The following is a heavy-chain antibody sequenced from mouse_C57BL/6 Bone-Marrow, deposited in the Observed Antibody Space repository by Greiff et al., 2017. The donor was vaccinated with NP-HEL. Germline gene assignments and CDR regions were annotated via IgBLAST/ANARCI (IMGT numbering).Heavy chain of an antibody. CDR1: GYTFTSYG. D-gene: IGHD2-4*01. J-gene: IGHJ3*01. CDR2: IYPRSGNT. Sequence: VQLQQSGAELARPGASVKLSCKASGYTFTSYGISWVKQRTGQGLEWIGEIYPRSGNTYYNEKFKGKATLTADKSSSTAYMELRSLTSEDSAVYFCAREGIYYDYAWFAYGGQGTLVTVSA. V-gene: IGHV1-81*01. CDR3: AREGIYYDYAWFAY.